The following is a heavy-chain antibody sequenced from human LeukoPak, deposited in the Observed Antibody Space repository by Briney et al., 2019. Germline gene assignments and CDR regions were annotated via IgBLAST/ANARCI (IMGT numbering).Heavy chain of an antibody. CDR1: GGSISSYY. J-gene: IGHJ4*02. Sequence: SETLSLTCSVSGGSISSYYWSWIRQPPGKGLEWIGYIYYSGSTNYNPSLKSRVTISVDTSKNQFSLKLSSVTAADTAVYYCASGLGSSSGDYWGQGTLVTVSS. D-gene: IGHD6-6*01. CDR2: IYYSGST. V-gene: IGHV4-59*01. CDR3: ASGLGSSSGDY.